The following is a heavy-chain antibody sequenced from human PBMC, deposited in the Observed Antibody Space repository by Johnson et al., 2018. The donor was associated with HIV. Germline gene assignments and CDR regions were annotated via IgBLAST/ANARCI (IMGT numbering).Heavy chain of an antibody. CDR1: GFTFSDYY. CDR2: ISSSGSTI. D-gene: IGHD1-26*01. Sequence: VQVVESGGGLVKPGGSLRLSCAASGFTFSDYYMSWIRQAPGKGLEWVSYISSSGSTIYYADSVKGRFTISRDNSKNTLYLQMNSLRVGDTAVYYCVRGGATSYDAFDIWGQGTMVTVSS. CDR3: VRGGATSYDAFDI. J-gene: IGHJ3*02. V-gene: IGHV3-11*04.